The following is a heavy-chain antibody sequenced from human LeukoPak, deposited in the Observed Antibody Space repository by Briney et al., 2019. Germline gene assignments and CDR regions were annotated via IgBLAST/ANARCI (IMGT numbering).Heavy chain of an antibody. CDR3: VGWKEQWLVDY. J-gene: IGHJ4*02. D-gene: IGHD6-19*01. CDR1: GGSISSYY. Sequence: SETLSLTCTVSGGSISSYYWSWIRQPPGKGLEWIGYIYYSGSTNYNPSLKSRVTISVDTSKNQFSLKLSSVTAADTAVYYCVGWKEQWLVDYWGQGTLVTVSS. V-gene: IGHV4-59*01. CDR2: IYYSGST.